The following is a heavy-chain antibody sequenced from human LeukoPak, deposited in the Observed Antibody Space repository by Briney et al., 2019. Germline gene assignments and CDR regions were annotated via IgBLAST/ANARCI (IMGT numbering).Heavy chain of an antibody. Sequence: PGGSLRLSCAASGFTFSSYSMNWVRQAPGKGLEWVSSISSSSSYIYYADSVKGRFTISRDNAKNSLYLQMNSLRAEDTAVYYCARERYGSGSSLGVKDAFDIWGQGTMVTVSS. CDR1: GFTFSSYS. D-gene: IGHD3-10*01. J-gene: IGHJ3*02. V-gene: IGHV3-21*01. CDR3: ARERYGSGSSLGVKDAFDI. CDR2: ISSSSSYI.